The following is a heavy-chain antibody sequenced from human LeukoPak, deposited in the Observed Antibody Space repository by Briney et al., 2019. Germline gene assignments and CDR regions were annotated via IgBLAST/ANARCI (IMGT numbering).Heavy chain of an antibody. J-gene: IGHJ4*02. D-gene: IGHD3-22*01. CDR3: ARGGYYYDSSGYFDY. Sequence: PGGSLRLSCAASGFTFSDHYMDWVRQAPGKGLEWVGRTRNKANSYTTEYAASVKGRFTISRDDSKNSLYLQMNSLKTEATAVYYCARGGYYYDSSGYFDYWGEGTLVTVSS. V-gene: IGHV3-72*01. CDR2: TRNKANSYTT. CDR1: GFTFSDHY.